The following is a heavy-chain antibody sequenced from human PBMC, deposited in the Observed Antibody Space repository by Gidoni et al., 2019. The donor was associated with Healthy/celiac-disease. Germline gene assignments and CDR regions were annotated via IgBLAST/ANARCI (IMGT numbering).Heavy chain of an antibody. V-gene: IGHV3-33*01. J-gene: IGHJ5*02. D-gene: IGHD3-22*01. CDR2: IWYDGSNK. CDR3: ARDRPDSKPLNWFDP. Sequence: QVQLVESGGGVVQPGRSLRLSCAASGFTFSSYGMHWVRQAPGKGLEWVAVIWYDGSNKYYADSVKGRFTISRDNSKNTLYLQMNSLRAEDTAVYYCARDRPDSKPLNWFDPGAREPWSPSPQ. CDR1: GFTFSSYG.